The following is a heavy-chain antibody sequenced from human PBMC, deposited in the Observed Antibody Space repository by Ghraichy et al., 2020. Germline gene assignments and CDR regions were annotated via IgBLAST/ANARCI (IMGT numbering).Heavy chain of an antibody. CDR2: INWNGGST. D-gene: IGHD6-19*01. V-gene: IGHV3-20*01. CDR1: GFTFSSYW. J-gene: IGHJ4*02. Sequence: GGSLRLSCAASGFTFSSYWMHWVRQAPGRGLVWVSRINWNGGSTGYADSVKGRFTISRDNAKNSLYLQMNSLRAEDTALYHCARDRFPYSSGWYAFDYWGQGTLVTVSS. CDR3: ARDRFPYSSGWYAFDY.